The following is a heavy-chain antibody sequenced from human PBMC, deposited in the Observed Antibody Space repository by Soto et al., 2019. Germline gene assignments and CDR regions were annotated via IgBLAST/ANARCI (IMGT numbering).Heavy chain of an antibody. CDR1: GFSFSSYS. CDR2: IFVDSSII. CDR3: ARDRDWAFDY. D-gene: IGHD3-9*01. J-gene: IGHJ4*02. Sequence: GGSLRLSCVASGFSFSSYSLVWVRQAPGKGLEWISYIFVDSSIIYYADSVKGRFTVSRDNAQNSLFLVMNSLRVEDTAVYYCARDRDWAFDYWGQGTLVTVSS. V-gene: IGHV3-48*04.